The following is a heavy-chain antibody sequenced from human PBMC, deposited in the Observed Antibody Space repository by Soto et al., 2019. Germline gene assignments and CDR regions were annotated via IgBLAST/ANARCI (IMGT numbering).Heavy chain of an antibody. Sequence: QVLLVQSGAEVKKPGASVRVSCKASGYIFSDYAMHWVRQAPGQRLEWMGWINAGNGKTKFSQNFQDRFTITRDTYASTAYMELYSLKSEDTAVYYCARGRWTQTTADYYLDYWGQGTLVTVSS. CDR3: ARGRWTQTTADYYLDY. CDR1: GYIFSDYA. V-gene: IGHV1-3*01. J-gene: IGHJ4*02. CDR2: INAGNGKT. D-gene: IGHD1-1*01.